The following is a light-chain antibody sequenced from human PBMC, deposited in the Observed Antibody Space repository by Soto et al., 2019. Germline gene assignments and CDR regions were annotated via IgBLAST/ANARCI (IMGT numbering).Light chain of an antibody. CDR1: QSVGRN. CDR3: QQYNIWPPEVT. CDR2: GAS. Sequence: EKVMTQSPATLSVSPGERATLSCRASQSVGRNLAWYQQKPGQTPRLLIYGASTRAAGVPVRFSGSGSGTDFNLTISSLQSEDFAVYYCQQYNIWPPEVTFGPRTKVDI. V-gene: IGKV3-15*01. J-gene: IGKJ3*01.